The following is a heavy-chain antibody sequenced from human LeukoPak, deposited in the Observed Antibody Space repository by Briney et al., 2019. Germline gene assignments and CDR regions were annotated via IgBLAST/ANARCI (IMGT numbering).Heavy chain of an antibody. J-gene: IGHJ3*01. D-gene: IGHD6-25*01. CDR2: ISGSGRNT. CDR1: GFIFNNYA. Sequence: GGSLRLSCAASGFIFNNYALSWVRQTPGKGLEWVSAISGSGRNTYYADSVRGRFTISRDNSRSTVDLQMNSLRVEDTGIYYCARDEIPSGTWGQGTMVIVSS. V-gene: IGHV3-23*01. CDR3: ARDEIPSGT.